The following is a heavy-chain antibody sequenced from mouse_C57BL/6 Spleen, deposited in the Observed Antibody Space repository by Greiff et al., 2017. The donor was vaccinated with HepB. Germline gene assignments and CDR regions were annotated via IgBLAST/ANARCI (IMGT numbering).Heavy chain of an antibody. V-gene: IGHV3-1*01. CDR1: GYSITSGYD. CDR2: ISYSGST. CDR3: AREGDSAFAY. Sequence: VQLKESGPGMVKPSQSLSLTCTVTGYSITSGYDWHWIRHFPGNKLEWMGYISYSGSTNYNPSLKSRISITHDTSKNHFFLKLNSVTTEDTATYYCAREGDSAFAYWGQGTLVTVSA. J-gene: IGHJ3*01.